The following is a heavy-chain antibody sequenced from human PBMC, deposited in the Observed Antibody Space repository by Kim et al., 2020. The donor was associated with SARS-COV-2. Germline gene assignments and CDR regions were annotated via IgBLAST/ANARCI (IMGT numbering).Heavy chain of an antibody. D-gene: IGHD6-13*01. V-gene: IGHV3-30-3*01. CDR3: ARGWSVAGGTI. J-gene: IGHJ4*02. Sequence: NKYYEDSGKGRFTISRDESKNTLNLQMNSLRAEDTAVYYCARGWSVAGGTIWGQGTLVTVSS. CDR2: NK.